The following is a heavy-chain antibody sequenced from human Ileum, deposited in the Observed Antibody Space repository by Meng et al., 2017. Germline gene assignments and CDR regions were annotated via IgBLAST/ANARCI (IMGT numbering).Heavy chain of an antibody. J-gene: IGHJ4*02. D-gene: IGHD6-25*01. CDR3: VRGGGYIIAY. Sequence: ARLGWSGAGLVTPGGSLVLSCSVSGFTVSDNYMHWVRQAPGKGLEWVSVLRAAGNTFYADSVEGRFTFSRDNSKNTVFLQMNDLRPEDTAVYYCVRGGGYIIAYWGQGSLVTVSS. V-gene: IGHV3-66*02. CDR1: GFTVSDNY. CDR2: LRAAGNT.